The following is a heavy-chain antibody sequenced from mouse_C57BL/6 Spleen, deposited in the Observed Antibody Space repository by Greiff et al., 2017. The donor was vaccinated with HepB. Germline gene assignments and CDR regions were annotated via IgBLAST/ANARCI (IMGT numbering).Heavy chain of an antibody. CDR3: APIYDGYYADY. Sequence: QVQLKQSGAELARPGASVKLSCKASGYTFTSYGISWVKQRTGQGLEWIGEIYPRSGNTYYNEKFKGKATLTADKSSSTAYMELRSLTSEDSAVYFCAPIYDGYYADYWGQGTTLTVSS. CDR2: IYPRSGNT. D-gene: IGHD2-3*01. V-gene: IGHV1-81*01. J-gene: IGHJ2*01. CDR1: GYTFTSYG.